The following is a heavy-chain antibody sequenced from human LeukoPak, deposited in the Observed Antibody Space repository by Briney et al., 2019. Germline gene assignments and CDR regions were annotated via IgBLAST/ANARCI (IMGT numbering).Heavy chain of an antibody. CDR3: ARTDTVLGYFDY. CDR2: IKQDGSEK. Sequence: GGSLRLSCAASGFTFSNYSMSWVRQAPGKGLEWVANIKQDGSEKYYVDSVKGRFTISRDNAKNSLYLQMNSLRAEDTAVYYCARTDTVLGYFDYWGQGTLVTVSS. J-gene: IGHJ4*02. V-gene: IGHV3-7*01. CDR1: GFTFSNYS. D-gene: IGHD3-3*02.